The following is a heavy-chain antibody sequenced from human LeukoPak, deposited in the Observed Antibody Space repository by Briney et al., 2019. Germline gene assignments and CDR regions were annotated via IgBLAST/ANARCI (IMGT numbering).Heavy chain of an antibody. D-gene: IGHD6-13*01. CDR3: ARVKGGSSWYTAYYMDV. CDR2: IYSGGST. J-gene: IGHJ6*03. CDR1: GFTVSSNY. Sequence: GGSLRLSCAASGFTVSSNYMSWVRQAPGKGLEWCSVIYSGGSTYYADSVKGRFTISSDNSKNTLYLQMNSLRAEDTAVYYCARVKGGSSWYTAYYMDVWGKGTTVTVSS. V-gene: IGHV3-53*01.